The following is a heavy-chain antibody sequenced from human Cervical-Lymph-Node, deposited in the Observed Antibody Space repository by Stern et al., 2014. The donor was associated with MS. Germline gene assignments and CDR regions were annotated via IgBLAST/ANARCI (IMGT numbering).Heavy chain of an antibody. CDR1: GFTFRTYW. D-gene: IGHD1-26*01. CDR2: IKQDGSET. J-gene: IGHJ4*02. CDR3: ARGTGGVGAEYFDY. V-gene: IGHV3-7*01. Sequence: VQLVQSGGGLVQPGGSLSLSCAASGFTFRTYWMSWVRQAPGKGLEWVARIKQDGSETYYVDSVKGRFTISRDNAKNSLYLQMNSLRAEDTAVYYCARGTGGVGAEYFDYWGQGTLVTVSS.